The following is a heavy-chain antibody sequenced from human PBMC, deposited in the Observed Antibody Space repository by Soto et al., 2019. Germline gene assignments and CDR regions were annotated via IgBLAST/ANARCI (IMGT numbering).Heavy chain of an antibody. CDR1: GGSISSYY. CDR3: ASLYYYDSSGYYSAVDY. Sequence: SETLSLTCTVSGGSISSYYWSWIRQPPGKGLEWIGYIYYSGSTNYNPSLKSRVTISVDTSKNQFSLKLSSVTAADTAVYYCASLYYYDSSGYYSAVDYWGQGTLVTVSS. V-gene: IGHV4-59*01. J-gene: IGHJ4*02. D-gene: IGHD3-22*01. CDR2: IYYSGST.